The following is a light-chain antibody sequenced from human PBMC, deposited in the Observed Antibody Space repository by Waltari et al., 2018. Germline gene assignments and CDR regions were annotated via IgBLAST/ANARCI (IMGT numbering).Light chain of an antibody. CDR2: DAS. CDR1: HSIDYW. J-gene: IGKJ4*01. Sequence: DFQMTQSPSTLAASVGDRVTLACRASHSIDYWLAWYQQKPGKAPKLLIYDASNLDSGVPSRFSGSGSGTEFALTISSLQPDDFATYYCQQYRDYPLTFGGGTNLEIK. V-gene: IGKV1-5*01. CDR3: QQYRDYPLT.